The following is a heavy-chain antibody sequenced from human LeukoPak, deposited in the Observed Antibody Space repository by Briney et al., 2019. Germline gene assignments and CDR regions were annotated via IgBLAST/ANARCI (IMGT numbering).Heavy chain of an antibody. CDR1: GGSISSYY. J-gene: IGHJ6*02. CDR2: TYYSGST. CDR3: ARDNYGSGGRGKLGGMDV. V-gene: IGHV4-59*01. Sequence: SETLSLTCTVSGGSISSYYWSWIRQPPGKGLEWIGYTYYSGSTNYNPSLKSRVTISVDTSKNQFSLKLSSVTAADTAVYYCARDNYGSGGRGKLGGMDVWGQGTTVTVSS. D-gene: IGHD3-10*01.